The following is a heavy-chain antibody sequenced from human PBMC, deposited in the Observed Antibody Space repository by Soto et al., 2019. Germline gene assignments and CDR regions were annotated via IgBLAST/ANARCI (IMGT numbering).Heavy chain of an antibody. CDR1: SGSISSSSSY. V-gene: IGHV4-39*01. Sequence: SETLSLTCTVSSGSISSSSSYWGWIRQPPGKGLEWIGSIYYSGSTNYNPSLKSRVTISVDTSKNQFSLKLSSVTAADTAVYYCARQGDFWSGYLDYWGQGTLVTVSS. CDR3: ARQGDFWSGYLDY. D-gene: IGHD3-3*01. J-gene: IGHJ4*02. CDR2: IYYSGST.